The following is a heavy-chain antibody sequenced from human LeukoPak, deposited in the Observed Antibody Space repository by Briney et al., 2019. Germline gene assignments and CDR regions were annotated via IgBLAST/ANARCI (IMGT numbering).Heavy chain of an antibody. CDR1: GFSISNYG. J-gene: IGHJ4*02. Sequence: SLCLSCAGSGFSISNYGLHWVRQAPGKGLEWVAFISYHGTKKAYPDSVKGRFTISRDNSNTVLYLRLSSLRPEDTAMYYCAKDDAAYYNDSNLGGYWGQGTLVTVSS. D-gene: IGHD3-22*01. CDR2: ISYHGTKK. CDR3: AKDDAAYYNDSNLGGY. V-gene: IGHV3-30*18.